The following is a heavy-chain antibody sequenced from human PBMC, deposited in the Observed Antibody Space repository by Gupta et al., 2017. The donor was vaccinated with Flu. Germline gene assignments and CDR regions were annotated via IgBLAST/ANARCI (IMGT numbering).Heavy chain of an antibody. CDR2: IYDDGST. Sequence: CLVRQPPGKGPEWIGYIYDDGSTKYIPSLKSRVTISVDTSKKQFSLKLSSVTAADTAVYFCAGGGNYGSFDIWGQGTMVTVSS. V-gene: IGHV4-59*01. CDR3: AGGGNYGSFDI. D-gene: IGHD1-26*01. J-gene: IGHJ3*02.